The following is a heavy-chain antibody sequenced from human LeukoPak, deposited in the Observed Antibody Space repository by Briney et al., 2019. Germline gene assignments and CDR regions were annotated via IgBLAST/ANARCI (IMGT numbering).Heavy chain of an antibody. CDR1: GGSFSGYY. Sequence: ETSEILSLTCAVYGGSFSGYYWSWIRQPPGKGLEWIGEINHSGSTNYNPSLKSRVTISVDTSKNQFSLKLSSVTAADTAVYYCARWPAGVRYYYYGMDVWGKGTTVTVSS. CDR3: ARWPAGVRYYYYGMDV. J-gene: IGHJ6*04. CDR2: INHSGST. V-gene: IGHV4-34*01. D-gene: IGHD1-14*01.